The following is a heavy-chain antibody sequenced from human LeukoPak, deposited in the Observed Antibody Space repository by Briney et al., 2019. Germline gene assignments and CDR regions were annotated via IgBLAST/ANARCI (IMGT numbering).Heavy chain of an antibody. Sequence: GGSLRLSCAASGFTFDDYAMHWVRQAPGKGLEWVSGISWNSGSIGYADSVKGRFTISRDNAKNSLYLQMNSLRAEDTALYYCARRLRSYEGSDYWGQGTLVTVSS. V-gene: IGHV3-9*01. J-gene: IGHJ4*02. CDR3: ARRLRSYEGSDY. D-gene: IGHD4-17*01. CDR1: GFTFDDYA. CDR2: ISWNSGSI.